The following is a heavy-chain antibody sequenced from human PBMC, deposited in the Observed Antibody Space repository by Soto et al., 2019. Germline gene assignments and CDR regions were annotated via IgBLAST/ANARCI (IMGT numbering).Heavy chain of an antibody. D-gene: IGHD3-10*01. CDR2: ISSSGNTI. Sequence: QVQLVESGGDLVKPGGSLRLSCVASGFTFNDYYMSWIRQAPGKGLEWVSYISSSGNTIDYADSVKGRFTISRDNAKNSMYLQMNSLGVDDTAVYYCARRGACRGLCYGMDVWGQGTTVTVSS. J-gene: IGHJ6*02. V-gene: IGHV3-11*01. CDR3: ARRGACRGLCYGMDV. CDR1: GFTFNDYY.